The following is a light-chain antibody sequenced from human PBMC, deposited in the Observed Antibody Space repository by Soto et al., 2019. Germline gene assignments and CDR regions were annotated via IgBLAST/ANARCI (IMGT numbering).Light chain of an antibody. J-gene: IGKJ1*01. V-gene: IGKV3-20*01. Sequence: EIVLTQSPGTLSLSAGERATLSCRASQSVSTSSLAWYQHRFGQAPRLLIYGASGRATGIPDRFSGSGSGTDFTLTISRLEHEDFEVYYCQQFGSSEWTLGQGTKVDIK. CDR1: QSVSTSS. CDR3: QQFGSSEWT. CDR2: GAS.